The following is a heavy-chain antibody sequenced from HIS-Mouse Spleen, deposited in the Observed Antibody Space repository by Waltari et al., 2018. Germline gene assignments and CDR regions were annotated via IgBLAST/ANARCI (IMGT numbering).Heavy chain of an antibody. D-gene: IGHD6-13*01. CDR3: AREIPYSSSWYDWYFDL. CDR2: IYYSGST. Sequence: QMQLQESGPGLVKPSEPLSLTCTVPGGSISSRTYYLAWIRQPPGKGLEWIGSIYYSGSTYYNPSLKSRVTISVDTSKNQFSLKLSSVTAADTAVYYCAREIPYSSSWYDWYFDLWGRGTLVTVSS. CDR1: GGSISSRTYY. V-gene: IGHV4-39*07. J-gene: IGHJ2*01.